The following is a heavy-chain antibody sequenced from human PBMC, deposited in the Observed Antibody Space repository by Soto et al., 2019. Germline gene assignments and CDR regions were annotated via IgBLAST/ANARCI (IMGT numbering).Heavy chain of an antibody. CDR2: ISTSGGST. V-gene: IGHV3-23*01. D-gene: IGHD2-2*01. J-gene: IGHJ5*02. Sequence: EVQLLESGGGLVQPGGSLRLSCAASGFTFSNYAMSWVRQAPGKGLAWVSSISTSGGSTYYADPVKGRFAISRDNSRNPLYRQVNSLRAEDTAVYYCATAGGSSTSNWFDPWGHGTLVTVSS. CDR3: ATAGGSSTSNWFDP. CDR1: GFTFSNYA.